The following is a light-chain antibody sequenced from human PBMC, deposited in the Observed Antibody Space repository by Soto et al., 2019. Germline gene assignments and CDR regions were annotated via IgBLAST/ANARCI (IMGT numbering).Light chain of an antibody. V-gene: IGKV4-1*01. CDR2: WAS. CDR1: QSVLYSSNNKNY. CDR3: QQYFRPWT. Sequence: DIVMTQSPDSLAVSLGERATINCKSSQSVLYSSNNKNYLAWYQQKPGQPPKLLIYWASTRESGVADRLRGSGSATDFTLTISSLQAEDVAVYYCQQYFRPWTFGQGTKVEIK. J-gene: IGKJ1*01.